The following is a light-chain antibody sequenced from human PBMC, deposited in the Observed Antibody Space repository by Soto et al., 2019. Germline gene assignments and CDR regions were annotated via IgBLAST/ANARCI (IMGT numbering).Light chain of an antibody. V-gene: IGLV3-25*03. CDR3: QSADSSGTYPV. Sequence: SYELTQPPSVSVSPGQTARITCSGDALPKQHAYWYQQKPGQAPMLVIYIDNERPSGIPERFSGSSSGTTVTLTISGVQADDEADYYCQSADSSGTYPVFGGGTKLTVL. CDR2: IDN. CDR1: ALPKQH. J-gene: IGLJ2*01.